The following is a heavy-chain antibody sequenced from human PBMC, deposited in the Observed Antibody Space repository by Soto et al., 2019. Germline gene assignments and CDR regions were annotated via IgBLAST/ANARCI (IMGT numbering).Heavy chain of an antibody. CDR3: GRDEVRNGVGV. Sequence: VGPLRLSCVASGFTFTSYWMSWVRQAPGKGLEWVANIKGDGSEKRYVDSVKGRLTISRDNAKNSVYLQMNSLRVEDTALYYCGRDEVRNGVGVWGQGTTVTVSS. CDR2: IKGDGSEK. J-gene: IGHJ6*02. CDR1: GFTFTSYW. V-gene: IGHV3-7*01.